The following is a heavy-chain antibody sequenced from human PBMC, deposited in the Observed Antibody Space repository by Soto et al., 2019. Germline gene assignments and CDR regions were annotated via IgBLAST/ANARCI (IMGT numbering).Heavy chain of an antibody. CDR2: IIPIFSSR. Sequence: SVKVSCKTSRDTFNKYAFNWVRQAPGQGLEWMGWIIPIFSSRNYAEKFQGRVTITADDSTSTAYMELRSLRFEDTAVYYCARGETYLGVWGQGTTVTVSS. CDR1: RDTFNKYA. V-gene: IGHV1-69*13. CDR3: ARGETYLGV. D-gene: IGHD3-16*01. J-gene: IGHJ6*02.